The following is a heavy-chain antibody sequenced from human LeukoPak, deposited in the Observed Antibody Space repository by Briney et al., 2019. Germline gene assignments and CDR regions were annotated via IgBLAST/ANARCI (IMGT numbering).Heavy chain of an antibody. D-gene: IGHD7-27*01. J-gene: IGHJ4*02. CDR2: IYYSGST. Sequence: PSETLSLTCNVSGGSISSGGSRWSWIRQHPGKGLEWIGYIYYSGSTYYNPSLESRLTMSVDTSKNQFSLHLTSATAADTAVYYCARDWGTYFDYWGQGTLDTVSS. CDR1: GGSISSGGSR. V-gene: IGHV4-31*03. CDR3: ARDWGTYFDY.